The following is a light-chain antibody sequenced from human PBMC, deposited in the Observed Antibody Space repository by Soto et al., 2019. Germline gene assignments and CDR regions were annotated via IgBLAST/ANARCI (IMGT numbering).Light chain of an antibody. CDR1: QTISSW. Sequence: DIQMTQSPSTLSGSVGDRFTITCRASQTISSWLAWYQQKPGKAPKLLIYKASTLKSGVPSRFSGSGSGTEFTLTSSSLQPDDFATYYCQQYTSYSFGQGTKVDIK. V-gene: IGKV1-5*03. CDR3: QQYTSYS. J-gene: IGKJ1*01. CDR2: KAS.